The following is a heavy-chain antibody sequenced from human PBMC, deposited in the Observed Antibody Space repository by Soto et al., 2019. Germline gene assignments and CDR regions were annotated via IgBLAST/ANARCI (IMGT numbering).Heavy chain of an antibody. CDR3: ARVGGDDFGDSGGFDY. Sequence: LSLTCTVSGGSIRDYFWTWIRQPPGKGLEWIGYIYYSGRTNYNPSLKSRVSISVDTSKNHFSLQLSSVTAADTAVYYCARVGGDDFGDSGGFDYWGQGTLVTVSS. V-gene: IGHV4-59*01. CDR2: IYYSGRT. D-gene: IGHD4-17*01. J-gene: IGHJ4*02. CDR1: GGSIRDYF.